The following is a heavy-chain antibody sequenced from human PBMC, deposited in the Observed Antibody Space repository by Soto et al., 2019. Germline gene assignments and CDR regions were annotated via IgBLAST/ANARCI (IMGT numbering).Heavy chain of an antibody. CDR2: ISSSSSTI. Sequence: EVQLVASGGGLVQPGGSLRLSCAASGFTFSSYSMNWVRQAPGKGLEWVSYISSSSSTIYYADSVKGRFTISRDNAKNSLYLQMHSLRDEDTAVYYCARYPGVLLEHMGYFDLWCRGTLVTVSS. J-gene: IGHJ2*01. CDR1: GFTFSSYS. V-gene: IGHV3-48*02. D-gene: IGHD2-8*01. CDR3: ARYPGVLLEHMGYFDL.